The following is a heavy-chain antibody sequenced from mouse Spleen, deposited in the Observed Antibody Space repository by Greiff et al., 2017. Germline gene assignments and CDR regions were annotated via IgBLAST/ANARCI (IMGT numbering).Heavy chain of an antibody. V-gene: IGHV1-55*01. CDR2: IYPGSGST. CDR1: GYTFTSYW. CDR3: TRLGLLLSNWYVDV. D-gene: IGHD2-3*01. Sequence: QVQLQQPGAELVKPGASVKMSCKASGYTFTSYWITWVKQRPGQGLEWIGNIYPGSGSTNYDEKFKSKATLTVDTSSSTAYMQLSSLTSEDSAVYYCTRLGLLLSNWYVDVWGAGTMVTVSS. J-gene: IGHJ1*01.